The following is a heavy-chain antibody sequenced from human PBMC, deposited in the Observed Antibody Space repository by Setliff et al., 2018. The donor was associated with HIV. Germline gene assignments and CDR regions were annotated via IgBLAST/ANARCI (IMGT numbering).Heavy chain of an antibody. V-gene: IGHV4-38-2*01. J-gene: IGHJ4*02. CDR1: GYSISSGYY. Sequence: SETLSLTCAVSGYSISSGYYWGWIRQPPGKGLEWIGSIYHSGSTYYNPSLKSRVTISVDTSKNQFSLKLSSVTAADTAVYYCARAADYHDSSGYWAPPRYFDYWGQGTLVTVSS. D-gene: IGHD3-22*01. CDR3: ARAADYHDSSGYWAPPRYFDY. CDR2: IYHSGST.